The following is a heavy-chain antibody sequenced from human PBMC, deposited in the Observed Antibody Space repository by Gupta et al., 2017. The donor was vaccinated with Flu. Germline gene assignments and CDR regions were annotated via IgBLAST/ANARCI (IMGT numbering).Heavy chain of an antibody. CDR2: IRSKAYGGTT. Sequence: EVQLVESGGGLVQPGRSLRLSCTASGFTFGAYAISWVRQAPGKGREWVGFIRSKAYGGTTEYAASVKGRFTISRDDSKSIAYLQMNSLKTEDTAVYYCTRTVGGIYSSFDYWGQGTLVTVSS. V-gene: IGHV3-49*04. CDR1: GFTFGAYA. D-gene: IGHD1-26*01. J-gene: IGHJ4*02. CDR3: TRTVGGIYSSFDY.